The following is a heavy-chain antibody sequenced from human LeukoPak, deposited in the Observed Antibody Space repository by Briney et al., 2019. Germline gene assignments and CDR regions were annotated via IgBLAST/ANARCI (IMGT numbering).Heavy chain of an antibody. CDR2: IYSGGST. CDR3: ARGIRYYGSGSYYNPYYYYYMDV. CDR1: GFTVSSNY. V-gene: IGHV3-66*01. Sequence: GGSLRLSCAASGFTVSSNYMSWVRQAPGKGLEWVSVIYSGGSTYYADSVKGRFTISRDNSKNTLYLQMNSLRAEDTAVYYCARGIRYYGSGSYYNPYYYYYMDVWGKGTTVTISS. D-gene: IGHD3-10*01. J-gene: IGHJ6*03.